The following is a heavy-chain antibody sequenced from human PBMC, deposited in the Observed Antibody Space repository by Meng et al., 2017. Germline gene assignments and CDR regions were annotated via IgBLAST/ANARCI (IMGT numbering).Heavy chain of an antibody. V-gene: IGHV3-74*01. CDR1: GFTFNNYW. Sequence: EVQLVGVGGGLVQPGGSLRLSCAAAGFTFNNYWMHWVRQVPGKGLVWVSRISGDGSITNYADSVKGRFTISRDNAKNTLDLQMNSLRPEDTAVYYCLDEAPRSDYWGQGSLVTVSS. J-gene: IGHJ4*02. CDR3: LDEAPRSDY. CDR2: ISGDGSIT. D-gene: IGHD1-1*01.